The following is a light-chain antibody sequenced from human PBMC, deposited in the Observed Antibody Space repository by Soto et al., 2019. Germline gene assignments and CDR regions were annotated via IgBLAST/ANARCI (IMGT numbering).Light chain of an antibody. CDR1: QTVSSNN. Sequence: DIVLTQSPGTLSLSPGERATLSCRASQTVSSNNLAWYQQKRGQAPRLLIYGASSRAAAIPDRFRGSGSGTDFTLIISSLAPADFAVYYCQQYGSSSFTFGPGNAVDI. J-gene: IGKJ3*01. CDR3: QQYGSSSFT. CDR2: GAS. V-gene: IGKV3-20*01.